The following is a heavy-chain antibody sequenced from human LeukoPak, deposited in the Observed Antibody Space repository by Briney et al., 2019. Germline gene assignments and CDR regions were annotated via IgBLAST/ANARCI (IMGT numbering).Heavy chain of an antibody. CDR3: AKEGYYDILTGYPDY. Sequence: PGGSLRLSCAASGFTFRSYGMHWVRQAPGKGLEWVAVIWYDGSNKYYADSVKDRFTISRDNSKNTLYLQMNGLRAEDTAVYYCAKEGYYDILTGYPDYWGQGTLVTVSS. CDR2: IWYDGSNK. D-gene: IGHD3-9*01. V-gene: IGHV3-33*06. CDR1: GFTFRSYG. J-gene: IGHJ4*02.